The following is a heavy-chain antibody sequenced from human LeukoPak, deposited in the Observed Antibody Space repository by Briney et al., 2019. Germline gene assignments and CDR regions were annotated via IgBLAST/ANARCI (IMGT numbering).Heavy chain of an antibody. J-gene: IGHJ4*02. D-gene: IGHD5-18*01. Sequence: ATVKISRKASGYTFTNYYVHWVQRAAGKGLQWMGRVNPKNGEIYYAAKFQGRITIAADTSADTACMELTSLTSDDTALYYCATPSGYHYGYYSFLYWGEGTLVTVSS. V-gene: IGHV1-69-2*01. CDR3: ATPSGYHYGYYSFLY. CDR1: GYTFTNYY. CDR2: VNPKNGEI.